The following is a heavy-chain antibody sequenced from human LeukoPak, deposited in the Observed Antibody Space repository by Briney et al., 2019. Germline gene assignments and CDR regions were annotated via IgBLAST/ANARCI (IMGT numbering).Heavy chain of an antibody. D-gene: IGHD1-1*01. Sequence: GGSLRLSCAASGSTFSSYAMHWVRQAPGKGLEWVAVISYDGSNKYYADSVKGRFTISRDNSKNTLYLQMNSLRAEDTAVYYCARVVHGIDWYFDLWGRGTLVTVSS. V-gene: IGHV3-30*04. CDR1: GSTFSSYA. J-gene: IGHJ2*01. CDR3: ARVVHGIDWYFDL. CDR2: ISYDGSNK.